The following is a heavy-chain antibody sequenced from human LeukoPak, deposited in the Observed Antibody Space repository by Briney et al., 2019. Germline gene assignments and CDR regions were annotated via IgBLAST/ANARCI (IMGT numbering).Heavy chain of an antibody. CDR3: ARQNYDFWSGYYTVPYN. D-gene: IGHD3-3*01. CDR1: GGSISSSSYY. V-gene: IGHV4-39*01. CDR2: IYYSGST. J-gene: IGHJ4*02. Sequence: SETLSLTCTVSGGSISSSSYYWGWIRQPPGKGLEWIGSIYYSGSTYYNPSLKSRVTISVDTSKNQFSLKLSSVTAADTAVYYCARQNYDFWSGYYTVPYNWGQGTLVTVSS.